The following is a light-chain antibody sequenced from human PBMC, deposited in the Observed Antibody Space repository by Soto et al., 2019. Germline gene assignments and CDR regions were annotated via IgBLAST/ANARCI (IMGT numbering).Light chain of an antibody. J-gene: IGKJ5*01. CDR1: QSINTR. CDR2: GAS. Sequence: EIGLTQSPSTLSVSPGERATLSCRASQSINTRLGWYQQRPGQAPRLLIYGASTRATGTPARFSGSGSGTEFTLTITTVQSEDFADYYCQQDNSWTAFSFGQGTRVEIK. V-gene: IGKV3-15*01. CDR3: QQDNSWTAFS.